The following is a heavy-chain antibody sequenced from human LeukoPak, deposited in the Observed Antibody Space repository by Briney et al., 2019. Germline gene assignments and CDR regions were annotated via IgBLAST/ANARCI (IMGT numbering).Heavy chain of an antibody. Sequence: SGGSLRLSCAASGFTFSSYSMNWVRQAPGKGLEWVSSISSSSSYIYYADSVKGRFTISRDNAKNSLYLQMNSLRAEDTAVYYCARLWIVGATIDYWGQGTLVTVSS. D-gene: IGHD1-26*01. V-gene: IGHV3-21*01. J-gene: IGHJ4*02. CDR2: ISSSSSYI. CDR3: ARLWIVGATIDY. CDR1: GFTFSSYS.